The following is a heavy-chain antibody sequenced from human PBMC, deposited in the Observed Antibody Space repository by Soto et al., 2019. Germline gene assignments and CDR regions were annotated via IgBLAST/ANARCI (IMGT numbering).Heavy chain of an antibody. CDR1: GGSISSSNW. V-gene: IGHV4-4*02. Sequence: SETLSLTCAVSGGSISSSNWWRWVRQPPGKGLEWIGEIYHSGSTNYNPSLKSRVTISVDKSKNQFSLKLSSVTAADTAVYYCARGYYDILTGYYTDYWGQGTLVTVS. J-gene: IGHJ4*02. CDR2: IYHSGST. CDR3: ARGYYDILTGYYTDY. D-gene: IGHD3-9*01.